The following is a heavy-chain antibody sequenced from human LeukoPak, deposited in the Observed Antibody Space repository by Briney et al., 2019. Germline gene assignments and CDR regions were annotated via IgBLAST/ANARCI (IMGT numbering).Heavy chain of an antibody. CDR2: IFFTLGSG. J-gene: IGHJ5*02. CDR1: VGTFYNTA. CDR3: ARVDHDSRPYSHRGPQNCFDP. D-gene: IGHD3-22*01. V-gene: IGHV1-69*10. Sequence: ATVKVSCKFSVGTFYNTAVIGLREAPERGLVGVGWIFFTLGSGTFAQKLQGRVRFSADKATNTAYMEFSSLRPEDTAIYYCARVDHDSRPYSHRGPQNCFDPWGQGTRVTVSS.